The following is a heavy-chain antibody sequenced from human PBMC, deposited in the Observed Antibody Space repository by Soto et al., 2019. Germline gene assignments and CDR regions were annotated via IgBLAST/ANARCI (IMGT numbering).Heavy chain of an antibody. D-gene: IGHD3-10*01. J-gene: IGHJ5*02. Sequence: GASVKVSCKASGGTFSSYTISWVRQAPGQGLEWMGWIIAFNGIANYAQKLQGRVTMTTDTSTSTAYMELRSLRSDDTAVYYCASWGDNNWFDPWGQGTLVTVSS. CDR3: ASWGDNNWFDP. CDR1: GGTFSSYT. CDR2: IIAFNGIA. V-gene: IGHV1-18*01.